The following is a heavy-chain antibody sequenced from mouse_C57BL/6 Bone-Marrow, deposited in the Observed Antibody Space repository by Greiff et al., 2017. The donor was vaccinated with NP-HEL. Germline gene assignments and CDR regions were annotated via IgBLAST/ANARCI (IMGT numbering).Heavy chain of an antibody. J-gene: IGHJ1*03. V-gene: IGHV1-85*01. CDR3: ARSAQSGITTVVDWYFDV. Sequence: VQLQQSGPELVKPGASVKLSCKASGYTFTSYDINWVKQRPGPGLEWIGWIYPRDGSTKYNEKFKGKATLTVDTSSSTAYMELHSLTSEDSAVYFCARSAQSGITTVVDWYFDVWGTGTTVTVSS. CDR2: IYPRDGST. CDR1: GYTFTSYD. D-gene: IGHD1-1*01.